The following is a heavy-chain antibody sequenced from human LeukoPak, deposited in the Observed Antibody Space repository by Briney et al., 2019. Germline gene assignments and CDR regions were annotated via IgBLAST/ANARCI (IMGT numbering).Heavy chain of an antibody. J-gene: IGHJ4*02. D-gene: IGHD3-10*01. Sequence: GSLRLSCAASGFTFSSYSMNWVRQAPGKGLEWVANIKQDGSEKYYVDSVKGRFTISRDNAKNSLYLQMNRLRAEDTAVYYCARDSEGYDYWGQGTLVTVSS. CDR2: IKQDGSEK. CDR1: GFTFSSYS. V-gene: IGHV3-7*01. CDR3: ARDSEGYDY.